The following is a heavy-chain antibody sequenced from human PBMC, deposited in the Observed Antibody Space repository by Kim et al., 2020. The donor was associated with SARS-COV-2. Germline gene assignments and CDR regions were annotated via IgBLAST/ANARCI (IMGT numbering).Heavy chain of an antibody. Sequence: SETLSLTCTVSGGSISSSSYYWGWIRQPPGKGLEWIGSIYYSGSTYYNPSLKSRVTISVDTSKNQFSLKLSSVTAADTAVYYCARLPMVRGVIAYYYYYGMDVWGQGTTVTVSS. J-gene: IGHJ6*02. CDR1: GGSISSSSYY. V-gene: IGHV4-39*01. CDR3: ARLPMVRGVIAYYYYYGMDV. D-gene: IGHD3-10*01. CDR2: IYYSGST.